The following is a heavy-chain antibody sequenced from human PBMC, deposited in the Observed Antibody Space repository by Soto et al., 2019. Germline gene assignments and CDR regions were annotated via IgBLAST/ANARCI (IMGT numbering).Heavy chain of an antibody. CDR2: ISAYNGNT. V-gene: IGHV1-18*04. Sequence: EASVKVSCKASGYTFTSYGISWVRQAPGQGLEWMGWISAYNGNTNYAQKLQGRVTMTTDTSTSTAYMELRSLRSDDTAVYYCARVSVRRVYAHALGYWGQGTLVTVSS. CDR1: GYTFTSYG. D-gene: IGHD2-8*01. CDR3: ARVSVRRVYAHALGY. J-gene: IGHJ4*02.